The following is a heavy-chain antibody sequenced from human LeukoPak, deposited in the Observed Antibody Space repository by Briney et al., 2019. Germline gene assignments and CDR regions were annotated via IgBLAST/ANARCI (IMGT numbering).Heavy chain of an antibody. CDR1: GFTFSSCD. D-gene: IGHD3-22*01. CDR3: AKGIYDGSGHNIDY. Sequence: GGSLRLSCAASGFTFSSCDMNWVRQAPGKGPEWVSCISTSGAGTYYADSVKGRFAISRDNSKSTLYLQMNSLRVEDTAVYYCAKGIYDGSGHNIDYWGQGTMVTVSS. J-gene: IGHJ4*02. V-gene: IGHV3-23*01. CDR2: ISTSGAGT.